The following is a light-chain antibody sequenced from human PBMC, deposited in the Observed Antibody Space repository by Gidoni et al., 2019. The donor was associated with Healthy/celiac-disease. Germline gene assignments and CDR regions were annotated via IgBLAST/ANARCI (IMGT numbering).Light chain of an antibody. Sequence: SSELTQDPAVSVALGQTVRITCQGDSLRSYYASWYQQKPGKAPVLVIYGKNNRPSGIPDRFSGSSSGNTASLTITGAQAEDEADYYCNSRDSSGNHPYVVFGGGTKLTVL. CDR3: NSRDSSGNHPYVV. CDR1: SLRSYY. V-gene: IGLV3-19*01. J-gene: IGLJ2*01. CDR2: GKN.